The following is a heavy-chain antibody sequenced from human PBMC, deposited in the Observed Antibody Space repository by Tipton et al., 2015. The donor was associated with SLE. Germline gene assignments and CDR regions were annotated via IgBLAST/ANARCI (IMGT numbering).Heavy chain of an antibody. CDR1: GYSISSGYY. V-gene: IGHV4-38-2*02. CDR3: ARVGIAARRGLD. Sequence: TLSLTCTVSGYSISSGYYWGWIRQPPGKGLEWIGSIYHSGSTYYNPSLKSRVTISVDTSKNQFSLKLSSVTAADTAVYYCARVGIAARRGLDWGQGTLVTVSS. J-gene: IGHJ4*02. D-gene: IGHD6-6*01. CDR2: IYHSGST.